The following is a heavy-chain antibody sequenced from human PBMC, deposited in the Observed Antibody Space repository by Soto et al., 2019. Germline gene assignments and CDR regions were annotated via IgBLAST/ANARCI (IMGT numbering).Heavy chain of an antibody. D-gene: IGHD3-16*01. Sequence: SDTLSLTCTVSGVSISTYYWSWLRQPPGKGLEWIGFIYYTGSTNYNPSLKSRVTLSLDTSKNQFSLKLSSVTAADTAVYYCARASSCAYDSCAFDPWGQGTLVTVS. CDR3: ARASSCAYDSCAFDP. J-gene: IGHJ5*02. CDR2: IYYTGST. CDR1: GVSISTYY. V-gene: IGHV4-59*01.